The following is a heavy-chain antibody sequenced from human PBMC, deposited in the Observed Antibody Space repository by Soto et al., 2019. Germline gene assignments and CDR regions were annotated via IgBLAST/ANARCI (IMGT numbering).Heavy chain of an antibody. CDR2: IIPIFGTA. J-gene: IGHJ4*02. V-gene: IGHV1-69*01. Sequence: QVQLVQSGAEVQKPGSSVKVSCKASGGTFSSYAISWVRQAPGQGLEWMGGIIPIFGTANYAQKFQGRVTITAYESTSTAYMELSSLRSEDTAVYYCARWDYGGNGLGYWGQGTLVTVSS. D-gene: IGHD4-17*01. CDR3: ARWDYGGNGLGY. CDR1: GGTFSSYA.